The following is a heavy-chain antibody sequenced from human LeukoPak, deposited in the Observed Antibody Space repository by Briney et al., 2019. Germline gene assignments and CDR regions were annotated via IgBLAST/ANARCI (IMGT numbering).Heavy chain of an antibody. Sequence: GGCLRVSCAASGVTFSSYAMNCVRQAPGEGLEWVSGTSGRRTSTSSADSVKARFTISSDNSKNTLSLQMNSLRPEDTAVYYSARALSGTYFALDYWGQGTRVTVPS. CDR3: ARALSGTYFALDY. V-gene: IGHV3-23*01. CDR1: GVTFSSYA. CDR2: TSGRRTST. J-gene: IGHJ4*02. D-gene: IGHD3-10*01.